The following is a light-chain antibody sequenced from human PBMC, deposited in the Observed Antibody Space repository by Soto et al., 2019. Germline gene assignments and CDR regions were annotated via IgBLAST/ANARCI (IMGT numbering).Light chain of an antibody. V-gene: IGKV3-20*01. CDR3: QQYGNSPRT. Sequence: EIVLTQSPGTLSLSPGERATLSCRASQSISSSYLAWYQQKPGQAPRLLIYGASSRATGTPDRFSGSGPGTDFTLTISRLEPEDFAGYYCQQYGNSPRTFGQGTKVEIK. CDR1: QSISSSY. CDR2: GAS. J-gene: IGKJ1*01.